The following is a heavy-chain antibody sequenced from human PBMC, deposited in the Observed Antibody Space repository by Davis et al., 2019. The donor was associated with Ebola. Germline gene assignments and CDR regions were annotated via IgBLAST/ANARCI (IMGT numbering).Heavy chain of an antibody. CDR3: ARGPSYMGFDP. D-gene: IGHD1-1*01. CDR2: VSSSGST. V-gene: IGHV4-59*12. J-gene: IGHJ5*02. Sequence: SETLSLTCTVSGGSMSSYYWSWFRQTPGKGLEWIGYVSSSGSTNYNPSLKSRVTISVDTSKNQFSLKLSSVTAADTAVYYCARGPSYMGFDPWGQGTLVTVSS. CDR1: GGSMSSYY.